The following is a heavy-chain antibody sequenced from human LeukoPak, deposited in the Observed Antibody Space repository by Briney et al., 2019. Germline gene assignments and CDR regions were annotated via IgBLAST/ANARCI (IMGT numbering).Heavy chain of an antibody. V-gene: IGHV3-23*01. CDR2: ISGSGGST. D-gene: IGHD6-6*01. J-gene: IGHJ4*02. CDR1: GFTFSSYA. CDR3: AKYGYSSSSTTIDY. Sequence: GGSLRLSRAASGFTFSSYAMSWVRPPPGKGLEWVSAISGSGGSTYYADSVKGRFTISRDNSKNTLYLKMTSLRAEDTAVYYCAKYGYSSSSTTIDYWGRGTLVSVSS.